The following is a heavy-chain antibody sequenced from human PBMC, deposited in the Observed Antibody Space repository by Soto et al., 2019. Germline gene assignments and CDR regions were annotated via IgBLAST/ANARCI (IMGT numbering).Heavy chain of an antibody. CDR1: GFTFSDYF. Sequence: QVQLVESGGGLVKPGGSLRLSCVASGFTFSDYFMSWIRQAPGKGLEWLAYISSSGETIYYADSVKGRFTISRNNAKNALYVQMSSLRDEDTAVYYCARSAVAVVYFAYWGLGTPVTVSS. D-gene: IGHD2-15*01. J-gene: IGHJ4*02. CDR2: ISSSGETI. V-gene: IGHV3-11*01. CDR3: ARSAVAVVYFAY.